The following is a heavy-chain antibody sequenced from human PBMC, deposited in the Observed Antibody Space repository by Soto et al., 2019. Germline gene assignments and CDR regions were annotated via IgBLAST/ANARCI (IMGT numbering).Heavy chain of an antibody. Sequence: ASVKVSCKASGYTFTNYYMHWVRQAPGQGLEWMGVINPSSGTTTYAQKFQGRVAMTGDTSTSTVYMELSSLRSEDTAVYYCARADTRTWFDPWGQGTLVTSPQ. J-gene: IGHJ5*02. CDR2: INPSSGTT. V-gene: IGHV1-46*03. D-gene: IGHD2-15*01. CDR3: ARADTRTWFDP. CDR1: GYTFTNYY.